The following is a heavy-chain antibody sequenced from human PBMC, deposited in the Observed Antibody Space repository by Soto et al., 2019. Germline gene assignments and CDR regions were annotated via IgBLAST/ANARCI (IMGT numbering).Heavy chain of an antibody. Sequence: SEILSRTCAASGGSISSSYWWNFFRQPPGKGLEWIGKIYHSGSTNYNPSLKNRVTISVDKSNNQFSLRLSSVTAADTAVYFCVTSLNYDFWRDGGRHYYFDYWGQGTLVTVSS. CDR2: IYHSGST. J-gene: IGHJ4*02. V-gene: IGHV4-4*02. CDR3: VTSLNYDFWRDGGRHYYFDY. D-gene: IGHD3-3*01. CDR1: GGSISSSYW.